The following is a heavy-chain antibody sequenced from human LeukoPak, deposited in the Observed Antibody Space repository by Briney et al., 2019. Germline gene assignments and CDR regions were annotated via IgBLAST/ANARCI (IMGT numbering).Heavy chain of an antibody. CDR3: ARFYGSGSWNDAFDI. CDR1: GFTFSNYY. D-gene: IGHD3-10*01. J-gene: IGHJ3*02. V-gene: IGHV3-11*03. Sequence: GGSLRLSCAASGFTFSNYYMSWIRQAPGKGLEWVSYISTGSSYTNYADSVKGRFTISRDNAKNSLYLQINSLRAEDTAVYYCARFYGSGSWNDAFDIWGQGTMVTVSS. CDR2: ISTGSSYT.